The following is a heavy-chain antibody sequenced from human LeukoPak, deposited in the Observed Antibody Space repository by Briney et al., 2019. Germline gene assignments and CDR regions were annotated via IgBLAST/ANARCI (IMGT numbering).Heavy chain of an antibody. D-gene: IGHD1/OR15-1a*01. CDR3: ARDGYGNNYMDV. CDR2: IYSGGTT. V-gene: IGHV3-53*01. CDR1: GFTVSSNF. J-gene: IGHJ6*03. Sequence: GGSLRLSCAASGFTVSSNFMSWVRHAPGKGLEWVSVIYSGGTTYYADSVKGRFTISRDNSKNTLYLQINSLRAEDTAVYYCARDGYGNNYMDVWGKGTTVTVSS.